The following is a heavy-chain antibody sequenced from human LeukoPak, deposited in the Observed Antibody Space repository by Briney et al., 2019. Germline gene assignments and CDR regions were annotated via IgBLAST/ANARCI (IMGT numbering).Heavy chain of an antibody. D-gene: IGHD3-10*01. Sequence: ASVKVSCKASGYTFTSYGISWVRQAPGQGLEWMGWISAYNGSTNYAQKLQGRVTMTTDTSTSTAYMELRSLRSDDTAVYYCARDPILLWFGELWRYFDYWGQGTLVTVSS. CDR1: GYTFTSYG. V-gene: IGHV1-18*01. J-gene: IGHJ4*02. CDR2: ISAYNGST. CDR3: ARDPILLWFGELWRYFDY.